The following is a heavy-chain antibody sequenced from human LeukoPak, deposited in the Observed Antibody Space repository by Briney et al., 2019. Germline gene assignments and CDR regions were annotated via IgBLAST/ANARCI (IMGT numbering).Heavy chain of an antibody. Sequence: GASVKVSCKVSGYTLTELSMHWVRQAPGKGLEWMGGFDPEDGETIYAQKFQGRVTMTEDTSTDTAYMELSSLRSEDTAVYYCATLPRGYYDSTYWGQGTLVTVSS. V-gene: IGHV1-24*01. CDR2: FDPEDGET. D-gene: IGHD3-22*01. CDR3: ATLPRGYYDSTY. J-gene: IGHJ4*02. CDR1: GYTLTELS.